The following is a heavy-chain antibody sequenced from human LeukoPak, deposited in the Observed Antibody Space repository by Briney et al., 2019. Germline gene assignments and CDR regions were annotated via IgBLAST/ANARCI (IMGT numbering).Heavy chain of an antibody. V-gene: IGHV5-51*01. D-gene: IGHD3-9*01. CDR1: GYSFTSYW. J-gene: IGHJ4*02. CDR3: ARAGKYYDILTGYYNPRWWYFDY. Sequence: GESLKISCKGSGYSFTSYWIGWVRQMPGKGLEWMGIIYPGDSDTRYSPSFQGQVTISADKSISTAYLQWSSLKASDTAMYYCARAGKYYDILTGYYNPRWWYFDYWGQGTLVTVSS. CDR2: IYPGDSDT.